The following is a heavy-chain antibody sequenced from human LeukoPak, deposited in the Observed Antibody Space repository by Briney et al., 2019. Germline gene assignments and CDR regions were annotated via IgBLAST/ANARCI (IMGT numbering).Heavy chain of an antibody. CDR3: ARAKHLRRGYAFDI. CDR1: GFTFSSYA. J-gene: IGHJ3*02. CDR2: ISYDGSNK. Sequence: PGGSLRLSCAASGFTFSSYAMHWVRQAPGKGLEWVAVISYDGSNKYYADSVKGRFTISRDNSKNTLYLQMNSLRAEDTAVYYCARAKHLRRGYAFDIWGQGTMVTVSS. D-gene: IGHD1-1*01. V-gene: IGHV3-30-3*01.